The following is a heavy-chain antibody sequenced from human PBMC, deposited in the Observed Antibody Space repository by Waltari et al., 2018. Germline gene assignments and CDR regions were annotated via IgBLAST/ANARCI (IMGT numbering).Heavy chain of an antibody. CDR2: ILQDGSEQ. D-gene: IGHD3-9*01. Sequence: AQLVEAAGGLVQPSKSLKPACVASGLDISPYWMSWVRQAPGKGAEWVANILQDGSEQYYVDSVKGRFTISRDNAKNSLSLHMNSLRVEDTAVYYCATLRYLEDWGQGTLVTVS. CDR3: ATLRYLED. J-gene: IGHJ4*02. V-gene: IGHV3-7*03. CDR1: GLDISPYW.